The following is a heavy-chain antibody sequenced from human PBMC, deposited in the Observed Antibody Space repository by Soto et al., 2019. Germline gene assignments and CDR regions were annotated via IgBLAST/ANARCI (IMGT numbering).Heavy chain of an antibody. CDR1: GGFFSGYY. V-gene: IGHV4-34*01. Sequence: SETLSLTCAVCGGFFSGYYWSWIRQPPGKGLEWIGEINHSGSTNYNPSLKSRVTISVDTSKNQFSLKLSSVTAADTAVYYCARGLAARPERNFDYWGQGTLVTVSS. CDR2: INHSGST. J-gene: IGHJ4*02. D-gene: IGHD6-6*01. CDR3: ARGLAARPERNFDY.